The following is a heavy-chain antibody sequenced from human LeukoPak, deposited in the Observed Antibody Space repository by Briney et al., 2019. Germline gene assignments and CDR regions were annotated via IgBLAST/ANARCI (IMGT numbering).Heavy chain of an antibody. CDR3: ARHSRCSSTSCSYYDILTGYSFDY. V-gene: IGHV4-39*01. J-gene: IGHJ4*02. CDR2: IYYSGST. CDR1: GGSISSSSSY. D-gene: IGHD3-9*01. Sequence: SETLSLTCTVSGGSISSSSSYWGWIRQPPGKGLEWIGSIYYSGSTYYNPSLKSRVTISVDTSKNQFSLKLSSVTAADTAVYYCARHSRCSSTSCSYYDILTGYSFDYWGQGTLVTVSS.